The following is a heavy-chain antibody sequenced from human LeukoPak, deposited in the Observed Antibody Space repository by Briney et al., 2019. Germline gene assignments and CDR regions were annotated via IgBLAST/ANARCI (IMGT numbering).Heavy chain of an antibody. CDR1: GGSISSGDYY. J-gene: IGHJ4*02. Sequence: SETLSLTCTVSGGSISSGDYYWSWIRQPPGKGLEWTGYIYYSGSTYYNPSLKSRVTISVDTSKNQFSLKLSSVTAADTAVYYCARVLDYYDSSGYYYLAFDYWGQGTLVTVSS. CDR3: ARVLDYYDSSGYYYLAFDY. CDR2: IYYSGST. D-gene: IGHD3-22*01. V-gene: IGHV4-30-4*01.